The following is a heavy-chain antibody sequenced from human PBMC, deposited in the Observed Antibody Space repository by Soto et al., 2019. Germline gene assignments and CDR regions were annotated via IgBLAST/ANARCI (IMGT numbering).Heavy chain of an antibody. CDR3: ARAQWGSYRYTREPLYP. CDR1: GDCVSSNSAA. V-gene: IGHV6-1*01. J-gene: IGHJ5*02. Sequence: SQTRSLTCDISGDCVSSNSAAWNWIRQSPSRGLEWLGRTYYRSKWYNDYAISVKSRITINPDTSKNQFSLQLNSVIPEDTAVYYCARAQWGSYRYTREPLYPWGQGTLV. D-gene: IGHD3-16*02. CDR2: TYYRSKWYN.